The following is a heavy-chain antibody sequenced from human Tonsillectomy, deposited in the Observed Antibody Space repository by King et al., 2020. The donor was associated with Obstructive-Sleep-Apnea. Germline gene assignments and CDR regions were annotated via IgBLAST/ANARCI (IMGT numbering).Heavy chain of an antibody. V-gene: IGHV4-59*08. CDR1: GGSMSSYY. CDR3: AGQGFGYDPLFDS. CDR2: GYHTGSS. J-gene: IGHJ4*02. Sequence: QVQLQESGPGLVKPSETLSLTCTVSGGSMSSYYWTCIRQPPGKGLEWIGYGYHTGSSTYNPSLRGRVTISVSTSKNQFSLKLNSVTAAATAVYYCAGQGFGYDPLFDSWGQGTLIAVSS. D-gene: IGHD2-2*01.